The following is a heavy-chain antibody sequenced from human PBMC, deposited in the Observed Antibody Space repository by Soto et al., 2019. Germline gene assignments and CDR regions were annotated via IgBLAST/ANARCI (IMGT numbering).Heavy chain of an antibody. CDR2: IYSGGGT. Sequence: EVQLVETGGGLIQPGGSLTLSCAASAFTVSSNYMSWVRQAPGKGLEWVSVIYSGGGTDYADSVKGRFTISRDNSKNTLYLQMNSLRAEDTAVYYCARWRGMATIGYWGQGTLVTVSS. V-gene: IGHV3-53*02. CDR3: ARWRGMATIGY. J-gene: IGHJ4*02. CDR1: AFTVSSNY. D-gene: IGHD5-12*01.